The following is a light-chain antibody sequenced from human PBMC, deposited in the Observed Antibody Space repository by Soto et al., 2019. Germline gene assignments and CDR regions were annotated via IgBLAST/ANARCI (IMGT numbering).Light chain of an antibody. Sequence: EIVMTQSPATLSFSPGETATLSCRSSQGISRTLSWYQLKPGQAPRLLLYRASTRATGVPASFSGSGSGTEFTLTISSLQSEDSALYYCQHYNHWPQLSFGGGTKVEI. CDR3: QHYNHWPQLS. CDR2: RAS. CDR1: QGISRT. J-gene: IGKJ4*01. V-gene: IGKV3-15*01.